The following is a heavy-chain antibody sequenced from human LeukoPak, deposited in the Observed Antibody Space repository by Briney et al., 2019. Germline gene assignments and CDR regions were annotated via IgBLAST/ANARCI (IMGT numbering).Heavy chain of an antibody. V-gene: IGHV3-9*01. CDR2: ISWYSGSI. CDR1: GFTFDDYA. Sequence: GGSLRLFCAASGFTFDDYAMHWVWQGPGKGLEWVSGISWYSGSIGYADSVKGRFTISRDNAKNSLYLQMNSLRAEDTALYYCVTAVTATLGTGPFALWGHGTLVTVSS. J-gene: IGHJ3*01. CDR3: VTAVTATLGTGPFAL. D-gene: IGHD2-21*02.